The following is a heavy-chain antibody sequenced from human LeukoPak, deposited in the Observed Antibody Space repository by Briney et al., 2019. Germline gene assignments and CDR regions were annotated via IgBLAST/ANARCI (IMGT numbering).Heavy chain of an antibody. CDR2: IYHSGST. D-gene: IGHD1-26*01. CDR1: GGSISSGGYY. CDR3: ARVVGATPYWYFDL. J-gene: IGHJ2*01. Sequence: PSQTLSLTCTVSGGSISSGGYYWSWIRQPPGKGLEWIGYIYHSGSTYYNPSLKSRVTISVDRSKNQFSLKLSSVTAADTAVYYCARVVGATPYWYFDLWGRGTLVTVSS. V-gene: IGHV4-30-2*01.